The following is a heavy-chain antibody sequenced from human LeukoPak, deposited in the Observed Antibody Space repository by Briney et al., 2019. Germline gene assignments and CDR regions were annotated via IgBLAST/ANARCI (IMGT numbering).Heavy chain of an antibody. CDR2: ISGSGGST. CDR3: AKDLRYCSSTSCYGWDY. CDR1: GFTFSSYA. Sequence: PGGSLRLSCAASGFTFSSYAMSWVRQAPGKGLEWVSAISGSGGSTYYADSVKGRFTISRDNSKNTLYLQMNSLRAEDTAVYYCAKDLRYCSSTSCYGWDYWGQGTLVTVSS. J-gene: IGHJ4*02. D-gene: IGHD2-2*01. V-gene: IGHV3-23*01.